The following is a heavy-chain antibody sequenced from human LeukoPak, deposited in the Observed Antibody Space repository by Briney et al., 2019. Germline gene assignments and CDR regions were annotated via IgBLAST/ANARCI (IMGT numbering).Heavy chain of an antibody. CDR3: ARRAGAYSHPYDY. CDR2: ICSDNT. CDR1: GFTFSSYG. J-gene: IGHJ4*02. Sequence: GGSLRLSCAASGFTFSSYGMHWVRQAPGKGLEWVSFICSDNTHYSDSVKGRFTISRDNSKNTLYLQMNSLRAEDTAVYYCARRAGAYSHPYDYWGQGTLVTVSS. D-gene: IGHD4/OR15-4a*01. V-gene: IGHV3-53*01.